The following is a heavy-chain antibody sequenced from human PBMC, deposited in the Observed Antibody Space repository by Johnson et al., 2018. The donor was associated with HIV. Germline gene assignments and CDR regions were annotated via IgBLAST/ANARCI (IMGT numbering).Heavy chain of an antibody. J-gene: IGHJ3*02. D-gene: IGHD1-26*01. CDR2: IGTAGDT. V-gene: IGHV3-13*01. CDR3: AKDMGLSVGAVDALDI. Sequence: VQLVESGGGLVQPGGSLRLSCAASGFTFSSYDMHWVRQATGKGLEWVSAIGTAGDTYYPGSVKGRFTISRENAKNSLYLQMNSLRAGDTAVYYCAKDMGLSVGAVDALDIWGQGTMVTVSS. CDR1: GFTFSSYD.